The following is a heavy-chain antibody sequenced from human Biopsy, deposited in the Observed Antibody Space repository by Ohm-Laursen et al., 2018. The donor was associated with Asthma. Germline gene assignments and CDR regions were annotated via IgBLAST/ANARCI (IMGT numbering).Heavy chain of an antibody. CDR3: ARITNDRIAAAGRYYYYGMDV. J-gene: IGHJ6*02. D-gene: IGHD6-13*01. Sequence: SDTLSLTCAVYGGSFSGYYWSWIRQPPGKGLEWIGEINHSGSTNYNPSLKSRVPKSVDTSKNQFSLKLSSVTAADTAVYYCARITNDRIAAAGRYYYYGMDVWGQGTTVTVSS. V-gene: IGHV4-34*01. CDR2: INHSGST. CDR1: GGSFSGYY.